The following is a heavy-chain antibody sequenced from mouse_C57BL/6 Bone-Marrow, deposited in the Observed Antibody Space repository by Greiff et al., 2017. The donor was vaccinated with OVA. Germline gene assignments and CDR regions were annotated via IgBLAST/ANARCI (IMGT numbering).Heavy chain of an antibody. V-gene: IGHV1-81*01. CDR1: GYTFTSYG. CDR2: IYPRSGNT. D-gene: IGHD1-1*01. J-gene: IGHJ2*01. CDR3: ARALTVVVFED. Sequence: VMLVESGAELARPGASVKLSCKASGYTFTSYGISWVKQRTGQGLEWIGEIYPRSGNTYYNEKFKGKATLTADKSSSTAYMELRSLTSEDSAVYFCARALTVVVFEDWGQGTTLTVSS.